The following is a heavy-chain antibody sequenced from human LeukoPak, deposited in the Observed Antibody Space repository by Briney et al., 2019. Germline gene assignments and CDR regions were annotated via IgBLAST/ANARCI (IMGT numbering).Heavy chain of an antibody. CDR1: GYTFTGYY. CDR2: INPNSGGT. CDR3: AKSKKGPYSWDAFDI. J-gene: IGHJ3*02. D-gene: IGHD4-11*01. Sequence: ASVKVSCKASGYTFTGYYMHWVRQAPGQGLEWMGWINPNSGGTNYAQKFQGRVTMTRDTSISTAYMELSRLRSDDTAVYYRAKSKKGPYSWDAFDIWGQGTMVTVSS. V-gene: IGHV1-2*02.